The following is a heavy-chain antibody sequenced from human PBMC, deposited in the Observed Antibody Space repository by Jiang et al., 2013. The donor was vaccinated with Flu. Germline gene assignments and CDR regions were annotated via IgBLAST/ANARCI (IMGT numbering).Heavy chain of an antibody. V-gene: IGHV1-69*01. J-gene: IGHJ2*01. CDR1: GGTFSSYA. Sequence: SGAEVKKPGSSVKVSCKASGGTFSSYAISWVRQAPGQGLEWMGGIIPIFGTANYAQKFQGRVTITADESTSTAYMELSSLRSEDTAVYYCARVSGVVTIFGVADWYFDLWGRGTLVTVSS. CDR2: IIPIFGTA. CDR3: ARVSGVVTIFGVADWYFDL. D-gene: IGHD3-3*01.